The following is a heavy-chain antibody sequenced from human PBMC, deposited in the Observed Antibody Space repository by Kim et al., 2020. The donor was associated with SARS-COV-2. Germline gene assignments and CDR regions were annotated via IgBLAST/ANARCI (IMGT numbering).Heavy chain of an antibody. CDR3: ARDKFRGYSYGFFSYWYFDL. D-gene: IGHD5-18*01. CDR1: GGTFSSYA. CDR2: IIPIFGTA. J-gene: IGHJ2*01. V-gene: IGHV1-69*13. Sequence: SVKVSCKASGGTFSSYAISWVRQAPGQGLEWMGGIIPIFGTANYAQKFQGRVTITADESTSTAYMELSSLRSEDTAVYYCARDKFRGYSYGFFSYWYFDLWGRGTLVTVSS.